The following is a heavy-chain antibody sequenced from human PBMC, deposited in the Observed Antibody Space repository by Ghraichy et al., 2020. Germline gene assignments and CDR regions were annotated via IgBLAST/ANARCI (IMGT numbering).Heavy chain of an antibody. D-gene: IGHD5/OR15-5a*01. V-gene: IGHV3-7*03. CDR1: GLIFSSRW. J-gene: IGHJ4*02. Sequence: GGSLKLSCAASGLIFSSRWRTWIRQAPGKGLEWVASIRQDGSVNHNADSVKGRFIKSRDNAKNSLYLQTNSLRAEDTAVYYCATLSGDVSTFDYWGQGTLVTVSS. CDR3: ATLSGDVSTFDY. CDR2: IRQDGSVN.